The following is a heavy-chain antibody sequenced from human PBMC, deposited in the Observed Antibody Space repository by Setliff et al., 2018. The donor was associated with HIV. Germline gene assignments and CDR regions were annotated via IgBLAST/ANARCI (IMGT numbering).Heavy chain of an antibody. D-gene: IGHD7-27*01. J-gene: IGHJ4*02. CDR1: GNTFTRYA. Sequence: ASVKVSCKASGNTFTRYAMHWVRQAPGQRPEWMGWINAGNGNTKYSQKFQGRVTITRDTSASTAYMELSGLRSEDTAVYFCARGRFWGPHWGQGTLVTLSS. CDR3: ARGRFWGPH. V-gene: IGHV1-3*01. CDR2: INAGNGNT.